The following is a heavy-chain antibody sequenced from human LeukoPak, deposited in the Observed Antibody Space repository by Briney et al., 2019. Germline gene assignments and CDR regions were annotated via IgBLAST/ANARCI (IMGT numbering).Heavy chain of an antibody. CDR3: ARAKIYGSGYYYFDY. D-gene: IGHD3-3*01. V-gene: IGHV4-61*02. J-gene: IGHJ4*02. Sequence: SQTLSLTCTVSGGSISSGSYYWSWIRQPAGKGLEWIGRIYTSGSTNYNPSLKSRVTISVDTSKNQFSLKLSSVTAADTAVYYCARAKIYGSGYYYFDYWGQGTLVTVSS. CDR2: IYTSGST. CDR1: GGSISSGSYY.